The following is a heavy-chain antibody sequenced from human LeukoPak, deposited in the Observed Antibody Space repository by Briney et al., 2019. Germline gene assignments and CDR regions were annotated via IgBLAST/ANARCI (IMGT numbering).Heavy chain of an antibody. D-gene: IGHD1-7*01. CDR3: ARSTRGGDNWNWVRWFDP. CDR2: IIPIFGTA. V-gene: IGHV1-69*01. Sequence: SVKVSCKASGGTFSSYAISWVRQAPGQGLEWMGGIIPIFGTANYAQKFQGRVTITADESTSTAYMELSSLRSEDTAVYYCARSTRGGDNWNWVRWFDPWGQGTMVTVSS. J-gene: IGHJ5*02. CDR1: GGTFSSYA.